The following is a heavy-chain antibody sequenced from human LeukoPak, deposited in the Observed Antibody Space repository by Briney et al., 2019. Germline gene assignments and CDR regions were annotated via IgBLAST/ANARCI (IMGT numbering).Heavy chain of an antibody. D-gene: IGHD7-27*01. CDR3: ARDSWGFDF. CDR2: MSYDGSNK. V-gene: IGHV3-30*04. CDR1: GFTFSTFA. J-gene: IGHJ4*02. Sequence: PGRSLRLSCAASGFTFSTFAMHWVRQAPGKGLEWVAMMSYDGSNKYTDSVKGRFTISRDNSKNMMDLSMSKLKIEDTAVYYCARDSWGFDFWGQGTLVTVSS.